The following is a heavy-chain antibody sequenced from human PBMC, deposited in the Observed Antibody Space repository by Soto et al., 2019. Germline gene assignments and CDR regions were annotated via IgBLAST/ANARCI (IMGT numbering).Heavy chain of an antibody. D-gene: IGHD3-16*01. J-gene: IGHJ4*02. CDR1: GFSLSTTGVG. CDR3: AQRRRGRSFDY. V-gene: IGHV2-5*02. Sequence: QITLKESGPTLVKPTQTLTLTCTFSGFSLSTTGVGVGWIRQPPGKALEWLALIYWDDDKRYSPSLKSRLTITKDTSKNHVVLTMTNMDPVDTATSYGAQRRRGRSFDYWGQGTLVTVSS. CDR2: IYWDDDK.